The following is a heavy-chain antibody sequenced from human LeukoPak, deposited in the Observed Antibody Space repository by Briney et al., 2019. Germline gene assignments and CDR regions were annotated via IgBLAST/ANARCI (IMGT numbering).Heavy chain of an antibody. V-gene: IGHV3-9*02. J-gene: IGHJ4*02. CDR2: ISWNSGSI. Sequence: GGSLRLSCAASGFTSDDYAMHWVRQAPGKGLEWVSGISWNSGSIGYADSVKGRFTISRDNAKNSLYLQMNSLRAEDTALYYCAKDTLPVVAAYFDYWGQGTLVTVSS. CDR3: AKDTLPVVAAYFDY. CDR1: GFTSDDYA. D-gene: IGHD2-15*01.